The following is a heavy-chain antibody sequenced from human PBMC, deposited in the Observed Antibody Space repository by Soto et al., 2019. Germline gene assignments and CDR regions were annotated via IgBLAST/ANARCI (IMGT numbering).Heavy chain of an antibody. Sequence: PGGSLRLSCAASGFTVSSYYMSWVRQAPGKGLEWVSVIYSAASVDFADSVKGRFTISRDNSKNTLYLQMNSLRADDTAVYYCASAEYYYDISGWYYWGQGTLVTVSS. V-gene: IGHV3-66*01. CDR2: IYSAASV. J-gene: IGHJ4*02. CDR3: ASAEYYYDISGWYY. D-gene: IGHD3-22*01. CDR1: GFTVSSYY.